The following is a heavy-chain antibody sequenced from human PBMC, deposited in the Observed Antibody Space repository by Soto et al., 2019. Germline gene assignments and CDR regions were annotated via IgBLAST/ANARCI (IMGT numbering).Heavy chain of an antibody. V-gene: IGHV3-21*01. Sequence: PGGSLRLSCAASGFTFSSYSVNWVRQAQGKGLEWVSSISSSSSYVYYADSVKGRFTISRDNAKNSLYLQMNSLRAEDTAVYYCARANYYYYGMDVWGQGTTVTVSS. CDR3: ARANYYYYGMDV. CDR2: ISSSSSYV. CDR1: GFTFSSYS. J-gene: IGHJ6*02.